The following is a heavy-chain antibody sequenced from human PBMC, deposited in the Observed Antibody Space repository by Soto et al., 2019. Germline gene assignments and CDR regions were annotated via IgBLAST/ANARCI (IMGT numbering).Heavy chain of an antibody. J-gene: IGHJ6*02. V-gene: IGHV1-69*06. CDR2: IIPIFGTA. CDR1: GGTFSSYA. Sequence: ASVKVSCKASGGTFSSYAISWVRQAPGQGLEWMGGIIPIFGTANYAQKFQGRVTITADKSTSTAYMELSSLRSEDTAVYYCAIPGLGYCSSTSCEGRIAARLDYYGMDVWGQGTTVTVSS. D-gene: IGHD2-2*01. CDR3: AIPGLGYCSSTSCEGRIAARLDYYGMDV.